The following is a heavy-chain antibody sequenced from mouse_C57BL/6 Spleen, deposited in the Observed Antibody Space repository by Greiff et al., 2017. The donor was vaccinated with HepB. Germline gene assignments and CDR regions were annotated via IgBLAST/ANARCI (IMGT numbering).Heavy chain of an antibody. CDR1: GYTFTDYY. CDR2: INPNNGGT. J-gene: IGHJ4*01. Sequence: EVQLQQSGPELVKPGASVKISCKASGYTFTDYYMNWVKQSHGKSLEWIGDINPNNGGTSYNQKFKGKATLTVDKSSSTAYMELRSLTSEDSAVYYCAGSMDYWGQGTSVTGSA. V-gene: IGHV1-26*01. CDR3: AGSMDY.